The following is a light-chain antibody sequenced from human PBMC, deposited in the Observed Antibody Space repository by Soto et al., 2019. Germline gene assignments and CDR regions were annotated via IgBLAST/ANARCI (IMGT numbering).Light chain of an antibody. CDR1: SSNIGSNT. J-gene: IGLJ1*01. V-gene: IGLV1-44*01. Sequence: QSVLTQPPSASGTPGQRVTISCSGSSSNIGSNTVHWYQQLAGAAPKLLIYDSNQRPSGVPDRFSGSQSGTSASLAISGLQSEDEADYYCAAWDDSLNFPYGFGTGTKVTVL. CDR3: AAWDDSLNFPYG. CDR2: DSN.